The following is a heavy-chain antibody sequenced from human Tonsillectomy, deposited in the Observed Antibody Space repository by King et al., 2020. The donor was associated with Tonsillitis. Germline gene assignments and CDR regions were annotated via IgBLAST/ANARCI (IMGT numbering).Heavy chain of an antibody. Sequence: QLVQSGAEVKKPGESLKISCKGSGYSFTSYWIGWVRQMPGKGLEWMGIIYPGDSDTRYSPSFQGQVTISADKSISTAYLQWSSLKASDTARYYCARRRRYCYDSSGYSLDDYWGQGTLVTVSS. J-gene: IGHJ4*02. CDR1: GYSFTSYW. CDR2: IYPGDSDT. D-gene: IGHD3-22*01. CDR3: ARRRRYCYDSSGYSLDDY. V-gene: IGHV5-51*01.